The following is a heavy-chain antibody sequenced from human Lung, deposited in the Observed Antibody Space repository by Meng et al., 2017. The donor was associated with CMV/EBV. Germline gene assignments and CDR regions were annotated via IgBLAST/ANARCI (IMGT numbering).Heavy chain of an antibody. CDR1: GFTFAHYS. Sequence: GGSLRLXCAASGFTFAHYSMHWVRQRPGKGLEWVSLISWNGQNTYYADSVKGRFTISRDNSRNSLYVQMNSLRIDDTALYYCAKDDGNWYLPDWGQGTLGTVSS. V-gene: IGHV3-43*01. CDR3: AKDDGNWYLPD. D-gene: IGHD6-13*01. CDR2: ISWNGQNT. J-gene: IGHJ4*02.